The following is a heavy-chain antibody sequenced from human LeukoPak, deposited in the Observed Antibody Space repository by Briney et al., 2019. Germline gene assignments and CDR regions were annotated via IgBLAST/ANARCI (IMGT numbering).Heavy chain of an antibody. J-gene: IGHJ4*02. Sequence: GGSLRLSCAASGFTFSRFWMHWVRQAPGKGLVWVSRINTDGSNTIYADSVKGRFTISRDNAKNTLYLQMNSLRAEDTAVYYCATDQSIAGPTTADYWGQGTLVTASS. CDR1: GFTFSRFW. D-gene: IGHD1-26*01. CDR3: ATDQSIAGPTTADY. V-gene: IGHV3-74*01. CDR2: INTDGSNT.